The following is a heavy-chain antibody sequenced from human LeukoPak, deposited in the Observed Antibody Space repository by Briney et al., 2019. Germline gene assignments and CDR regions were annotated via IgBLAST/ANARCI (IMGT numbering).Heavy chain of an antibody. J-gene: IGHJ6*02. CDR3: AKEGMVRGVIYSYYYAMDV. CDR2: ISGDGSNT. V-gene: IGHV3-43*02. Sequence: GGSLRLSCAASGFTFDDSAMHWVRQAPGKGLEWVSLISGDGSNTYYADSVKGRFTISRDNSKNSLYLQMNSLRTEDTALYHCAKEGMVRGVIYSYYYAMDVWGQGTTVTVSS. D-gene: IGHD3-10*01. CDR1: GFTFDDSA.